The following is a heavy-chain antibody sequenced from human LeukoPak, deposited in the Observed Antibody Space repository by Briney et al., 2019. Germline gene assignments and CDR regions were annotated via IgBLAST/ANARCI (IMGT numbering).Heavy chain of an antibody. CDR2: INHSGST. Sequence: SETLSLTCAVYGGSFSGYYWSWIRQPPGKGLEWIGEINHSGSTNYNPSLKSRVTISVDTSKNQFSLKLSSVTAADTAVYYCAAGSLTPFDYWGQGTLVTVSS. CDR3: AAGSLTPFDY. J-gene: IGHJ4*02. V-gene: IGHV4-34*01. CDR1: GGSFSGYY. D-gene: IGHD3-10*01.